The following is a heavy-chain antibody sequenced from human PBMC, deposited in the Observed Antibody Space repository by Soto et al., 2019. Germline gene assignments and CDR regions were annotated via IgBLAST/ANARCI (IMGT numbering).Heavy chain of an antibody. Sequence: EVHLVDSGGGLVKPGGSLRLSCEASGFSFSNAWMNWVRQAPGKGLEWVCRIKTRDAGERTNYAAPVQGRFTISRDDSKNTLYLQMNSLKTEDTAVYYCTTGSVEGFWGQGTTVTVSS. CDR3: TTGSVEGF. D-gene: IGHD2-15*01. CDR2: IKTRDAGERT. CDR1: GFSFSNAW. V-gene: IGHV3-15*07. J-gene: IGHJ6*02.